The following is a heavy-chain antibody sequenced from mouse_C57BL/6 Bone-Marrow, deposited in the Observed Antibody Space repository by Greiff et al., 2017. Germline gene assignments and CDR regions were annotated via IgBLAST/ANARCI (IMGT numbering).Heavy chain of an antibody. D-gene: IGHD1-1*01. Sequence: VQLQQSGAELVRPGASVKLSCTASGFNIKDDYMHWVKQRPEQGLEWIGWIDPENGDTESASKFQGKATITADTSSNTAYLQLSSRTSEDTAVYYCTPSLLRYYFDYWGQGTTLTVSS. V-gene: IGHV14-4*01. CDR1: GFNIKDDY. J-gene: IGHJ2*01. CDR3: TPSLLRYYFDY. CDR2: IDPENGDT.